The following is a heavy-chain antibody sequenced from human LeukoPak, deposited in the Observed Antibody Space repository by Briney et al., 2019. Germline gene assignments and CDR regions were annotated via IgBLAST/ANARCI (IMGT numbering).Heavy chain of an antibody. J-gene: IGHJ2*01. V-gene: IGHV4-59*01. Sequence: PSETLSLTCTVSGGSIGSYFWSWIRQPLGKRLEWMGYIYYSGTTNYNPSHKSRVTMSMDRSKNQFSLKLTSVTAADTAVYYCARETYSYTLGGYSFDLWGRGTLVTVSS. D-gene: IGHD3-16*01. CDR1: GGSIGSYF. CDR2: IYYSGTT. CDR3: ARETYSYTLGGYSFDL.